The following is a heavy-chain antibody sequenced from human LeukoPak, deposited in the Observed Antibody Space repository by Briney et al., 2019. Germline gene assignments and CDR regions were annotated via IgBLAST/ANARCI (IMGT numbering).Heavy chain of an antibody. J-gene: IGHJ4*02. V-gene: IGHV4-38-2*02. CDR1: GYSITSGYY. CDR3: ARAGDYGIKD. D-gene: IGHD4-17*01. Sequence: PSETLSLTCTVPGYSITSGYYWGWIRQPPGKGLEWIGSIYHSGSTDYNPSLKSRVTISIDTSKNQFSLKLSSVTAAETAVYYCARAGDYGIKDWGQGTLVTVSS. CDR2: IYHSGST.